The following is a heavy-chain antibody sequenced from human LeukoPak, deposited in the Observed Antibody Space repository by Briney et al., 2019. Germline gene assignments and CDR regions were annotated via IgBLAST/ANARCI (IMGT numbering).Heavy chain of an antibody. CDR2: INPNSGGT. Sequence: ASVKVSCKASGYTFTGYYMHWVRQAPGQGLEWMGWINPNSGGTNYAQKFQGRVTMTRGTSISTAYMELSRLRSDDTAVYYCARGPYDFWSGYYTYYFDYWGQGTLVTVSS. D-gene: IGHD3-3*01. V-gene: IGHV1-2*02. J-gene: IGHJ4*02. CDR3: ARGPYDFWSGYYTYYFDY. CDR1: GYTFTGYY.